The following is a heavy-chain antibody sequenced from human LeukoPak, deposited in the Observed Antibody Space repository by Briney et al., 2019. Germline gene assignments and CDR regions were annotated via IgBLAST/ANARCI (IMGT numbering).Heavy chain of an antibody. CDR3: ARHSLPGTTPFDY. J-gene: IGHJ4*02. Sequence: ASVKVSCKASGYTFTSYYMHWVRQAPGQGLEWVGIVNSSGGSTSYGQKFQGRVTMTRDTSTSTVYMDLTSLRSDDTAVYYCARHSLPGTTPFDYWGQGTLVTVSS. CDR1: GYTFTSYY. V-gene: IGHV1-46*01. D-gene: IGHD1-1*01. CDR2: VNSSGGST.